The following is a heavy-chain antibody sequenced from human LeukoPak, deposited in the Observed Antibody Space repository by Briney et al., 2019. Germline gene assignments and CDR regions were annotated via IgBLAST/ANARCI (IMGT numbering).Heavy chain of an antibody. V-gene: IGHV3-7*01. CDR1: GFTFSNYW. CDR2: IKQDGSEK. CDR3: ARGSGYSSSPFDY. Sequence: PGGTLRLSCAASGFTFSNYWMSWVRQAPGKGLEWVANIKQDGSEKYYVDSVKGRFTISRDNSKNSLYLQMNSLRAEDTAVYYCARGSGYSSSPFDYWGQGTLVTVSS. J-gene: IGHJ4*02. D-gene: IGHD6-13*01.